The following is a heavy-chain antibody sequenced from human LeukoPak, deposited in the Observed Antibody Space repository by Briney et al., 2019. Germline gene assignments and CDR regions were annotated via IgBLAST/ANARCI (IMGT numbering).Heavy chain of an antibody. D-gene: IGHD4-17*01. CDR1: GFSFRYYA. CDR2: ISGSGGTT. Sequence: PGGSLRLSCAASGFSFRYYAMSWVRQAPGKGLEWVSAISGSGGTTNYADSVKGRFTISRDNSKNTLYLQMNSLRGEDTAVYYCAKGGGDYRVTTSMDVWGQGTTVTVSS. J-gene: IGHJ6*02. V-gene: IGHV3-23*01. CDR3: AKGGGDYRVTTSMDV.